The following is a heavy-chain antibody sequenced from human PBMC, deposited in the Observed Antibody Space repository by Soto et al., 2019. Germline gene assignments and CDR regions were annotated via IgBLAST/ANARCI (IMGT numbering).Heavy chain of an antibody. V-gene: IGHV3-30-3*01. CDR1: GFTFSSYA. CDR2: ISYDGSNK. J-gene: IGHJ4*02. Sequence: GGSLRLSCAASGFTFSSYAMHWVRQAPGKGLEWVAVISYDGSNKYYADSVKGRFTISRDNSQNTLYLQMNSLRAEDTAVYYCARDRGRLAVAAPPNYWGQGTLVTVSS. CDR3: ARDRGRLAVAAPPNY. D-gene: IGHD6-19*01.